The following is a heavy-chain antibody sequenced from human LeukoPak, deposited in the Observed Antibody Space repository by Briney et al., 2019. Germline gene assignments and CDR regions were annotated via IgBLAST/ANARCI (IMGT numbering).Heavy chain of an antibody. CDR2: IIPIFGTA. CDR1: GGTFSSYA. CDR3: ARIAVAGTGWFDP. J-gene: IGHJ5*02. V-gene: IGHV1-69*05. Sequence: GASVKVSXKASGGTFSSYAISWVRQAPGQGLEWMGRIIPIFGTANYAQKFQGRVTITTDESTSTAYMELSSLRSEDTAVYYCARIAVAGTGWFDPWGQGTLVTVSS. D-gene: IGHD6-19*01.